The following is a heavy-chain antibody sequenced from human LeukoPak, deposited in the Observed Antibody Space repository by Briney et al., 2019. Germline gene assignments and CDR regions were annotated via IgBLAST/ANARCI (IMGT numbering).Heavy chain of an antibody. J-gene: IGHJ3*02. Sequence: SETLSLTCAVYGGSFSGYYWSWIRQPPGKGLEWIGEINHSGSTNYNPSLKSRVTISVDTSKNQFSLKLSSVTAADTAVYYCAREYVYCSGGSCYSGAFDIWGQGTMVTVSS. CDR2: INHSGST. D-gene: IGHD2-15*01. CDR3: AREYVYCSGGSCYSGAFDI. CDR1: GGSFSGYY. V-gene: IGHV4-34*01.